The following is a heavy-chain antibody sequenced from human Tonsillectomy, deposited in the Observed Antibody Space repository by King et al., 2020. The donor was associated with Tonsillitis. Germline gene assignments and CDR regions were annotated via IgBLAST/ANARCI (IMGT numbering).Heavy chain of an antibody. Sequence: VQLVESGGGVVQPGRSLRLSCSASGFTFIHYCIHWVRQAPGKGLEWVSVILYGGSTKNYTASVKGRFTISRDNSKDTLFLQMNSLRAEDTAVYYCARVESSGNYYMDVWGKGTTVTVSS. CDR3: ARVESSGNYYMDV. CDR2: ILYGGSTK. V-gene: IGHV3-33*08. D-gene: IGHD3-10*01. CDR1: GFTFIHYC. J-gene: IGHJ6*03.